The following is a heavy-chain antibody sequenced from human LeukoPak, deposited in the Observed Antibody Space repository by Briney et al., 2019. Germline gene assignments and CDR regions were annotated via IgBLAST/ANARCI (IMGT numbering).Heavy chain of an antibody. J-gene: IGHJ2*01. D-gene: IGHD3-9*01. CDR1: GGSMSRYF. Sequence: PSETLSLTCTVSGGSMSRYFWSWIRQPAGKGLEWIGRIYSSGSTNYNPCLKSRVTISLDTSKNQFSLKLSSVTAADTAVYYCARQYSDILTGYHRGELYWYFDLWGRGTLVTVSS. CDR2: IYSSGST. V-gene: IGHV4-4*07. CDR3: ARQYSDILTGYHRGELYWYFDL.